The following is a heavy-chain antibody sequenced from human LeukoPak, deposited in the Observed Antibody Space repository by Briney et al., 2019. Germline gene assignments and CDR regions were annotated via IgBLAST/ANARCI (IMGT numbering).Heavy chain of an antibody. D-gene: IGHD3-10*01. CDR2: IKEDGSEK. Sequence: PGGSLRLFCGASGFMFSTDWMSWVRQAPGKGLEWVANIKEDGSEKYYVDFVKGRFTISRDNFRKSLYLYMDSLRAEDTAVYYCARDALWFGESLRGYYYMDVWGKGTTVTVSS. J-gene: IGHJ6*03. V-gene: IGHV3-7*01. CDR3: ARDALWFGESLRGYYYMDV. CDR1: GFMFSTDW.